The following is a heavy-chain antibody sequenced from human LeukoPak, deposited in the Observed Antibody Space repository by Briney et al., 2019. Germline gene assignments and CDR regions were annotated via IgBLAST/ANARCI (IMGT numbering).Heavy chain of an antibody. CDR2: ISYDGSNK. CDR3: AKARDIVVVVAATPPWSDP. V-gene: IGHV3-30*18. J-gene: IGHJ5*02. CDR1: GFTFSSYG. Sequence: PGRSLRLSCAASGFTFSSYGMHWVRQAPGKGLEWVAVISYDGSNKYYADSVKGRFTISRDNSKNTLYLQMNSLSAEDTAVYYCAKARDIVVVVAATPPWSDPWGQGTLVTVSS. D-gene: IGHD2-15*01.